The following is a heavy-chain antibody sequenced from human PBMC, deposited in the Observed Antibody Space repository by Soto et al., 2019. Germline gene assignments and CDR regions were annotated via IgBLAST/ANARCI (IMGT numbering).Heavy chain of an antibody. D-gene: IGHD6-19*01. CDR1: GFTFSSYA. V-gene: IGHV3-23*01. CDR3: AKGLAVAGPYYYGMDV. J-gene: IGHJ6*02. CDR2: ISGSGDYI. Sequence: GGSLRLSCAASGFTFSSYAMTWVHQAPGKGLEWVSSISGSGDYIYYADSVKGRFTISRDNSKNTLYLQMNSLRAEDTAVYYCAKGLAVAGPYYYGMDVWGQGTTVTVSS.